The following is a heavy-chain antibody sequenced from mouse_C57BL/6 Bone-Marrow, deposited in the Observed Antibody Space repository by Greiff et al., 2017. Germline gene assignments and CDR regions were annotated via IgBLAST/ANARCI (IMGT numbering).Heavy chain of an antibody. CDR3: AISLYYFDY. J-gene: IGHJ2*01. Sequence: VQLQQSGPELVKPGASVKMSCKASGYTFTDYNMHWVKQSHGKSLEWIGYINPNNGGTSYNQKFKGKATLTVNKSYSTAYMELRSLTSEDSAVYYCAISLYYFDYWGQGTTLTVSS. CDR2: INPNNGGT. V-gene: IGHV1-22*01. CDR1: GYTFTDYN.